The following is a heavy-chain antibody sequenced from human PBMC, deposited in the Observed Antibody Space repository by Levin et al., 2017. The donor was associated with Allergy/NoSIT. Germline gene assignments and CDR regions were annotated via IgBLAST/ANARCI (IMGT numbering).Heavy chain of an antibody. CDR1: GFTFSTYA. J-gene: IGHJ4*02. D-gene: IGHD3-10*01. Sequence: GESLKISCVASGFTFSTYAMHWVRQAPGKGLEWVAVISYDGSYKYYADSVKGRFTISRDNSKNTLYLQMNSLRAEDTAVYYCATGGYYDSGVTPGYFDYWGQGTLVTVSS. V-gene: IGHV3-30*04. CDR3: ATGGYYDSGVTPGYFDY. CDR2: ISYDGSYK.